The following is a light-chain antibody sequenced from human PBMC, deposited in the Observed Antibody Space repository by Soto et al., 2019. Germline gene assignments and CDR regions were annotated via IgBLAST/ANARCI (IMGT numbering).Light chain of an antibody. CDR3: QPAYSIPYT. Sequence: DIQMTQSPSSLSASVGDRVTITCRASQSVTTYLNWYQQIEGKAPKLLISATSSAQSGVPSRFSGSGSGTDFTLTISSLQPEDFATYYCQPAYSIPYTFGQGTKLEIK. CDR2: ATS. CDR1: QSVTTY. V-gene: IGKV1-39*01. J-gene: IGKJ2*01.